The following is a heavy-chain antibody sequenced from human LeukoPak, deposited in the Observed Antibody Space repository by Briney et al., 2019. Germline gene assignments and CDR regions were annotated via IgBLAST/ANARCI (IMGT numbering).Heavy chain of an antibody. CDR3: AKVRAGTKWELRD. J-gene: IGHJ4*02. CDR2: ISGSGGST. D-gene: IGHD1-26*01. Sequence: GGSLSLSCAASGFTFSSYAMSWVRQAPGKGLEWVSAISGSGGSTYYADSVKGRFTISRDNSKNTLYLQMNSLRAEDTAVYYCAKVRAGTKWELRDWGQGTLVTVSS. CDR1: GFTFSSYA. V-gene: IGHV3-23*01.